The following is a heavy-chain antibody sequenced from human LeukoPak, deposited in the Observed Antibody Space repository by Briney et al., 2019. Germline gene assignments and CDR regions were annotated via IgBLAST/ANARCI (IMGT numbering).Heavy chain of an antibody. Sequence: SETLSLTCTVSGGSISRNNYYWVWIRQPPGKGLEWIGSINYRGHTFYTPSLKSRVTISVDTSNNHFSLKLSSVTAADTAIYYCARLRLRLGEFHFDYWGQGTLVTVSS. V-gene: IGHV4-39*02. CDR3: ARLRLRLGEFHFDY. CDR1: GGSISRNNYY. CDR2: INYRGHT. J-gene: IGHJ4*02. D-gene: IGHD3-16*01.